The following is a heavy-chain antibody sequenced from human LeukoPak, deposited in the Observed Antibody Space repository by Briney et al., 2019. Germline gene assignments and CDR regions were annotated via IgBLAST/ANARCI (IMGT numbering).Heavy chain of an antibody. V-gene: IGHV4-34*01. J-gene: IGHJ5*02. CDR1: GGSFSGYY. CDR2: INHSGST. Sequence: PSETLSLTCAVYGGSFSGYYWSWIRQPPGKGLEWIGEINHSGSTYYNPSLKSRVTISVDTSKNQFSLKLSSVTAADTAVYYCARPMGYDSSGWFDPWGQGTLVTVSS. CDR3: ARPMGYDSSGWFDP. D-gene: IGHD3-22*01.